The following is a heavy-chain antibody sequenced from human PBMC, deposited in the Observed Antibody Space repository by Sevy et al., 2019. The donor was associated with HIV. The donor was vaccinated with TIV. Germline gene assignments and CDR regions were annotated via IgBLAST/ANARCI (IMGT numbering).Heavy chain of an antibody. J-gene: IGHJ3*02. D-gene: IGHD6-19*01. CDR3: AREGYSRGWHDAFDI. V-gene: IGHV3-30-3*01. CDR1: GFTFSSYA. CDR2: ISYDGSNK. Sequence: GGYLRLSCAASGFTFSSYAMHWVRQAPGKGLEWVAVISYDGSNKYYADSVKGRFTISRDNSKNTLYLQMNSLRAEDTAVYYCAREGYSRGWHDAFDIWGQGTMVTVSS.